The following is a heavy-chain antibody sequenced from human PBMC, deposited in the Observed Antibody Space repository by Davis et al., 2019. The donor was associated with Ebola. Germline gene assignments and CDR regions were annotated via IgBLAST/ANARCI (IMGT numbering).Heavy chain of an antibody. D-gene: IGHD3-10*01. J-gene: IGHJ4*02. CDR3: ARGGLWFGELLYIDDYFDY. V-gene: IGHV3-21*01. CDR1: GFTFSTYS. Sequence: GESLKISCAASGFTFSTYSMSWVRQAPGKGLEWVSSISSDSDYIYYADSAKGRFTISRDNAKNSLYLQMNSLRAEDTAVYYCARGGLWFGELLYIDDYFDYWGQGTLVTVSS. CDR2: ISSDSDYI.